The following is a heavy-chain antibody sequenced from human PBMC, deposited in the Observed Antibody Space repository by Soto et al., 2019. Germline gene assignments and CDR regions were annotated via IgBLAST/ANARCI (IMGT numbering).Heavy chain of an antibody. CDR1: GFTFSDYY. CDR2: ISSSGSTI. Sequence: GGSLRLSCAASGFTFSDYYMSLIRQAPGKGLEWVSYISSSGSTIYYADSVKGRFTISGDNAKNSLYLQMSSLKASDTAMYFCARHRVVPDAIREYYYGMDVWGQGTTVTVSS. V-gene: IGHV3-11*01. CDR3: ARHRVVPDAIREYYYGMDV. D-gene: IGHD2-2*02. J-gene: IGHJ6*02.